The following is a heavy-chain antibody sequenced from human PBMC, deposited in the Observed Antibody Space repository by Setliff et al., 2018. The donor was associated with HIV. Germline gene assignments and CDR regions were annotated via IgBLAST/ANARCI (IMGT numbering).Heavy chain of an antibody. CDR1: GFALNGYT. D-gene: IGHD4-17*01. V-gene: IGHV3-21*01. J-gene: IGHJ4*02. Sequence: GGSLRLSCAASGFALNGYTMSWVRQAPGKGLEWVSAIKNSDTIYHADSVEGRFTASRDNSKNSLYLQMNSLRAEDTAVYYCARDRLYGDYRGGSWGQGTLVTVSS. CDR2: IKNSDTI. CDR3: ARDRLYGDYRGGS.